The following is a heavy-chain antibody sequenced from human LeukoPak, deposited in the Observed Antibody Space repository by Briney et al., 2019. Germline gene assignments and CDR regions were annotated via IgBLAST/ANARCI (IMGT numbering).Heavy chain of an antibody. CDR2: ISGSGGST. D-gene: IGHD1-26*01. CDR3: AKVYSGSYYDYYFDY. V-gene: IGHV3-23*01. CDR1: GLTFSSYA. J-gene: IGHJ4*02. Sequence: GGSLRLSCAASGLTFSSYAMSWVRQAPGKGLECVSAISGSGGSTYYADSVKGRFTISRDNSKNTLYLQMNSLRAEDTAVYYCAKVYSGSYYDYYFDYWGQGTLVTVSS.